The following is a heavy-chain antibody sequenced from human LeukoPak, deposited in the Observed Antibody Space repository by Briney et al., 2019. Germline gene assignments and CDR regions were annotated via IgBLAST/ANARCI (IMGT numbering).Heavy chain of an antibody. D-gene: IGHD6-6*01. CDR1: GGSFSGYY. V-gene: IGHV4-34*01. J-gene: IGHJ5*02. Sequence: SETLSLTCAVHGGSFSGYYWSWIRQPPGEGLEWIGEINHSGRTNYNTSLKSRVTISVDTSKNQFSLKLITVTAADTAVYYCARGSSSRWFDPWGQGTLVTVSS. CDR2: INHSGRT. CDR3: ARGSSSRWFDP.